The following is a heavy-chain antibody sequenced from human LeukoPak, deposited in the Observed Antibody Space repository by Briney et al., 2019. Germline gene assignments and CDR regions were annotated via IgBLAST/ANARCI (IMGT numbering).Heavy chain of an antibody. CDR1: GFSFSNHG. Sequence: PGGSLRLSCAASGFSFSNHGMNWVRQAPGKGLEWVAVVTYDGNHKNYADSVKGRFTISRGNSKNTLYLQMNSLRAEDTAVFYCARGSCSGGSCPYDFWGQGALVTVSS. V-gene: IGHV3-33*05. CDR2: VTYDGNHK. CDR3: ARGSCSGGSCPYDF. J-gene: IGHJ4*02. D-gene: IGHD2-15*01.